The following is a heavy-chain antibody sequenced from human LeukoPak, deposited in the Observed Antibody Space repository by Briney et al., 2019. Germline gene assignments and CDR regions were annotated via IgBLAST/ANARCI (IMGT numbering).Heavy chain of an antibody. Sequence: GESLKISCKGSGYSFTSYWIGWVRQMPGKGLEWMGIIYPGDSDTRYSPSFQGQVTISVDKTVSIAYLQWSSLKASDTAMYYCARAFYSSGFFFDYWGQGTLVTVSS. CDR1: GYSFTSYW. J-gene: IGHJ4*02. CDR2: IYPGDSDT. CDR3: ARAFYSSGFFFDY. V-gene: IGHV5-51*01. D-gene: IGHD6-19*01.